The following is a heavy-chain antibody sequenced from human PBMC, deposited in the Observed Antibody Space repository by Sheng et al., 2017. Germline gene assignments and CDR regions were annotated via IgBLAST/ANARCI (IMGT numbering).Heavy chain of an antibody. CDR3: AKEDDSGRVDY. CDR2: ISGSGGAT. D-gene: IGHD3-10*01. J-gene: IGHJ4*02. Sequence: EVQLLESGGGLVQPGGSLRLSCAASGFTFSSYAMTWVRQAPGKGLEWVSEISGSGGATYYTDSVKGRFTISRDNSKNTLFMQMNGLRAEESAVYYCAKEDDSGRVDYWGQGALVTVSS. V-gene: IGHV3-23*01. CDR1: GFTFSSYA.